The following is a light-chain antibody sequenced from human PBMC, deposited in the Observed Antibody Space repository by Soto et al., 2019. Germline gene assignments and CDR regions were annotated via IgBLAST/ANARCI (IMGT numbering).Light chain of an antibody. CDR1: SSDVGGYKY. CDR2: XXS. J-gene: IGLJ1*01. V-gene: IGLV2-14*01. Sequence: QSVLTQPASVSGSPGQSIPISCTGTSSDVGGYKYVSWHQLHPGKSPKLIIXXXSXXXXGXXXLXSGXKSGNTASLTISGLQAEDEADYYCSSYSRSTAYVFGTGTKVT. CDR3: SSYSRSTAYV.